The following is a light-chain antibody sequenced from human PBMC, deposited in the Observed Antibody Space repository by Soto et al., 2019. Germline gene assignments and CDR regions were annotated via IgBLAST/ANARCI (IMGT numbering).Light chain of an antibody. CDR1: QGISNY. V-gene: IGKV1-17*03. CDR2: AAS. CDR3: LQHNSYPLT. Sequence: DIRMTQSPSAVSASVGDRVTITCRASQGISNYLVWFQQKPGKGPKRLISAASTLQSGVPSRFSGSGSGTEFTLTINSLQPEDFATYYCLQHNSYPLTFGGGTKVEIK. J-gene: IGKJ4*01.